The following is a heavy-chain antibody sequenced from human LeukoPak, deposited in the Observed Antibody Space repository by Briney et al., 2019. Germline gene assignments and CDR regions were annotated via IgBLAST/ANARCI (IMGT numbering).Heavy chain of an antibody. CDR3: AREGSSYAPSEPFYFDY. D-gene: IGHD3-10*01. J-gene: IGHJ4*02. CDR2: ISSGGYTT. V-gene: IGHV3-48*03. Sequence: GGSLRLSCTDSGFTFSSRDMNWVRQAPGKGLEWVSYISSGGYTTRYADSVKGRFTISRDNAKNSLYLQMNSLKAEDTAVYYCAREGSSYAPSEPFYFDYWGQGTLVTVPS. CDR1: GFTFSSRD.